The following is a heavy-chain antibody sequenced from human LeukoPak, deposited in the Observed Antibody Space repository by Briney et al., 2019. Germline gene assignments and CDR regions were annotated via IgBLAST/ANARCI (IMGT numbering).Heavy chain of an antibody. V-gene: IGHV4-4*07. CDR1: GGSISSYY. D-gene: IGHD3-22*01. J-gene: IGHJ4*02. CDR2: IYTSGST. Sequence: SETLCLTCTVSGGSISSYYWSWIRQPAGKGLEWIGRIYTSGSTNYNPSLKSRVTMSVDTSKNQFSLKLSSVTAADTAVYYCARDTYYYDSSGYYLFDYWGQGTLVTVSS. CDR3: ARDTYYYDSSGYYLFDY.